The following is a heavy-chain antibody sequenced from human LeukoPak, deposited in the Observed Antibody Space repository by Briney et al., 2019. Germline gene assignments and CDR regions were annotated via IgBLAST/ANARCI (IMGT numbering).Heavy chain of an antibody. V-gene: IGHV3-48*04. CDR3: ARDRGDRYYYYYYYMDV. CDR1: GFTFSSYS. Sequence: GGSLRLSCAASGFTFSSYSMNWVRQAPGKGLEWVSYISSSSSTIYYADSVKGRFTISRDNAKNSLYLQMNSLRAEDTAVYYCARDRGDRYYYYYYYMDVWGKGTTVTVSS. J-gene: IGHJ6*03. D-gene: IGHD3-10*01. CDR2: ISSSSSTI.